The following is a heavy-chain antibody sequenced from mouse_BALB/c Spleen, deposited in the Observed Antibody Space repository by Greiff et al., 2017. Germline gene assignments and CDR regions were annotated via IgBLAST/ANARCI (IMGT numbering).Heavy chain of an antibody. CDR3: AKPIYDGYYWFAY. V-gene: IGHV2-6-6*01. J-gene: IGHJ3*01. Sequence: VQLKESGPGLVAPSQSLSITCTVSGFSLTNSGVHWVRQSPGKGLEWLGVIWGDGSTNYNSAFKSRLSISKDNSKSQVFLKMNSLQTDDTARYYCAKPIYDGYYWFAYWGQGTLVTVSA. CDR2: IWGDGST. D-gene: IGHD2-3*01. CDR1: GFSLTNSG.